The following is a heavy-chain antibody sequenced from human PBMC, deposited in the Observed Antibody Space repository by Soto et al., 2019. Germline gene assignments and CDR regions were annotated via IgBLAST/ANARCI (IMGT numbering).Heavy chain of an antibody. CDR3: ATTRGIAVGGSFDY. CDR2: IYSGST. Sequence: SETLSLSCTVSGGSISSSISYWGWIRQPPGKGLEWIGTIYSGSTYYNPSLKSRVTISVDTSKNQFSLKLSSVAAADTAIYFCATTRGIAVGGSFDYWGQGTLVTSPQ. D-gene: IGHD6-13*01. J-gene: IGHJ4*02. CDR1: GGSISSSISY. V-gene: IGHV4-39*01.